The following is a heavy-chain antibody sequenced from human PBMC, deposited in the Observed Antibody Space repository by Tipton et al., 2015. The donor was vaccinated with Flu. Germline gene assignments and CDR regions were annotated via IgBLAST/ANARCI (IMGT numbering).Heavy chain of an antibody. CDR2: ISWDGGST. Sequence: SLRLYCTASGFTFDGYAMHWVRQVPGRGLEWVSLISWDGGSTFYGDSVRGRFTVSRDNRRNSLYLQMNSLRLEDTALYYCATEVAWQGGGYYGMDVWGQGTTVTVS. V-gene: IGHV3-43D*03. D-gene: IGHD1-26*01. J-gene: IGHJ6*02. CDR3: ATEVAWQGGGYYGMDV. CDR1: GFTFDGYA.